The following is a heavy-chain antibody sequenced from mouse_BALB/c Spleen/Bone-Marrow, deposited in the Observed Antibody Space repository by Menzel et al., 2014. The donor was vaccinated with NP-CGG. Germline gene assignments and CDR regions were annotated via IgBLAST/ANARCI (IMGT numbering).Heavy chain of an antibody. Sequence: QVQLQQSGPELVKPGASVRISCKASGYTFTGYYIHWVKQRPGQGLEWIGWIYPGNVNTKYNEKFKGKATLTADKSSSTAYMQLSSLTSEDSAVYFCARATMITKGAMDYWGQGTSVTVSS. CDR3: ARATMITKGAMDY. CDR2: IYPGNVNT. D-gene: IGHD2-4*01. J-gene: IGHJ4*01. V-gene: IGHV1S56*01. CDR1: GYTFTGYY.